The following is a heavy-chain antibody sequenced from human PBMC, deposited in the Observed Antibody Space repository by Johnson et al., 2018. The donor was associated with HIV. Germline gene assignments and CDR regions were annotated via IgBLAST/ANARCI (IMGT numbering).Heavy chain of an antibody. D-gene: IGHD3-22*01. CDR1: GLTFSDSA. J-gene: IGHJ3*02. CDR2: IRSKPYSSAT. Sequence: VQLVESGGGLVQPGGSLKLSCAASGLTFSDSALHWVRQAPEKGLEWVGRIRSKPYSSATAYAASVTGRFTISRDDSKNMTYLQMNSLKTEETAVYYCTRTDDAYHYDTFGYIDAFDIWGQGTMVTVSS. CDR3: TRTDDAYHYDTFGYIDAFDI. V-gene: IGHV3-73*01.